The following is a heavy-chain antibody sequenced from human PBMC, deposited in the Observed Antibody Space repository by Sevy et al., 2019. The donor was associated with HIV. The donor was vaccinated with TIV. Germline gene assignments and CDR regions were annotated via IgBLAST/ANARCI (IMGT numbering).Heavy chain of an antibody. CDR3: AKDRGWKTFDY. V-gene: IGHV3-7*04. CDR2: ISPEGSRI. CDR1: GFGFSGTW. D-gene: IGHD3-10*01. Sequence: GGPLRLSCAASGFGFSGTWMNWVRQAPGKGLEWVAIISPEGSRIDYADSVKGRLIISRDNANSSVSLQMNSLRVEDMGVYYCAKDRGWKTFDYWGQGALVTASS. J-gene: IGHJ4*02.